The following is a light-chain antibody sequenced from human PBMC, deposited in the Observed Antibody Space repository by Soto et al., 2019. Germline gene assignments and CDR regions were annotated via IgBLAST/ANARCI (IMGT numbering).Light chain of an antibody. J-gene: IGLJ3*02. V-gene: IGLV2-14*01. CDR3: SSYTTSGTHV. CDR1: SSDVGGYNY. Sequence: QSVLTQPASVSGSPGQSITISCTGTSSDVGGYNYLSWYQQHPGKAPRVMIYEVSNRPSGVSNRSSGSTSGNTASLTISGLQAEDEADYFCSSYTTSGTHVFGGGTKLTVL. CDR2: EVS.